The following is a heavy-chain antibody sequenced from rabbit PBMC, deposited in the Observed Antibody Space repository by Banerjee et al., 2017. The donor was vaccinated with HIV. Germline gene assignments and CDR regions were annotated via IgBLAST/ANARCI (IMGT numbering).Heavy chain of an antibody. CDR3: VREDGGGASLWEL. CDR1: GFSFSSSYY. D-gene: IGHD3-1*01. Sequence: QSLEESGGDLVKPGASLTLTCTASGFSFSSSYYMCWVRQAPGKGLEWIACIYNGDGSTYYTSWAKGRFTISKTSSTTVTLQMTSLTAADTATYFCVREDGGGASLWELWGQGTLVTVS. CDR2: IYNGDGST. V-gene: IGHV1S40*01. J-gene: IGHJ4*01.